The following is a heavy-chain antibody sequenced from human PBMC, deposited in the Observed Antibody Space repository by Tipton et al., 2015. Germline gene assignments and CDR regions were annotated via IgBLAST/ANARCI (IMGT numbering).Heavy chain of an antibody. CDR1: AYSITSDYY. J-gene: IGHJ4*02. CDR2: ISHSGNT. CDR3: ACQDYDSLTRDYQTVDY. Sequence: TLSLTCAVSAYSITSDYYWGWIRQPPGKGLEWIGSISHSGNTYYNPSLKSRVTISVDTPKNHFSLRVRSVTAADTAVYYCACQDYDSLTRDYQTVDYWGQGTLVTVSP. V-gene: IGHV4-38-2*01. D-gene: IGHD3-9*01.